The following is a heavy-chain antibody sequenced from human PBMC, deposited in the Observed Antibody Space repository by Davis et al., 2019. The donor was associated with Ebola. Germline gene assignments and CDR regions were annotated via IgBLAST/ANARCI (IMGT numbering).Heavy chain of an antibody. CDR1: GFTFSSYA. J-gene: IGHJ3*02. V-gene: IGHV3-30-3*01. Sequence: GESLKISCAASGFTFSSYAMHWVRQAPGQGLECVAVISHDGSEKNYADSVKGRFTISRDDSKNTLYLQMDSLRTEDTAVYYCGRDGKVKARGEAFDIWGQGTMVTVSS. D-gene: IGHD1-14*01. CDR3: GRDGKVKARGEAFDI. CDR2: ISHDGSEK.